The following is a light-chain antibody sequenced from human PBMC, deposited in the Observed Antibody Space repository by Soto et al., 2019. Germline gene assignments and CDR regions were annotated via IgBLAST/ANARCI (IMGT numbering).Light chain of an antibody. V-gene: IGKV1-5*01. J-gene: IGKJ1*01. CDR2: DAS. CDR3: KHYNSDPWT. Sequence: DIEMTQYPSTLSASVGDRVTITCRASQTIRRWLAWYKQRPGKAPKVLIYDASTLESGVTARFSGSGSETQFSLTISSLQPEDSATYYCKHYNSDPWTFGQGTKV. CDR1: QTIRRW.